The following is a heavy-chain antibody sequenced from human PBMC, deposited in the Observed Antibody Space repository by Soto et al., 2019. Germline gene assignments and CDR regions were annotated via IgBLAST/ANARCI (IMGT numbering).Heavy chain of an antibody. CDR2: INHSGST. J-gene: IGHJ5*02. CDR1: GGPFSGYY. V-gene: IGHV4-34*01. CDR3: AVQGYCSGGSCHSAVRWFDP. Sequence: SETLSLTCAVYGGPFSGYYLSWIRQPPGKGLEWIGEINHSGSTNYNPSLKSRVTISVDTSKNQFSLKLSSVTAADTAVYYCAVQGYCSGGSCHSAVRWFDPWGQGTLVTSPQ. D-gene: IGHD2-15*01.